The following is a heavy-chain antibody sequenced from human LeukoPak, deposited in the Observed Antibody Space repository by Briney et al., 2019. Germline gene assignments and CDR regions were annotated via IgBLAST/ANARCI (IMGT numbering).Heavy chain of an antibody. J-gene: IGHJ6*02. V-gene: IGHV1-69*01. CDR1: VGTFSSYA. D-gene: IGHD4-11*01. CDR3: TRATVSYYYYYGMDV. Sequence: GSSVKVSCKASVGTFSSYAISWVRQAPGQGLEWMGGIIPIFGTANYAQKFQGRVTITADESTSTAYMELSSLRSEDTAVYYCTRATVSYYYYYGMDVWGQGTTVTVSS. CDR2: IIPIFGTA.